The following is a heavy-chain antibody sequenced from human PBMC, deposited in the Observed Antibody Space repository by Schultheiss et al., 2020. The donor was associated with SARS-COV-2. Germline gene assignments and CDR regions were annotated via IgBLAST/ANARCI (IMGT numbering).Heavy chain of an antibody. Sequence: GGSLRLSCAASGFTFSSYWMSWVRQAPGKGLEWVGRIKSKTDGGTTDYAAPVKGRFTISRDDSKNTLYLQMNSLRAEDTAVYYCASEGSWSEGAFDIWGQGTMVTVSS. V-gene: IGHV3-15*01. CDR2: IKSKTDGGTT. D-gene: IGHD6-13*01. CDR3: ASEGSWSEGAFDI. CDR1: GFTFSSYW. J-gene: IGHJ3*02.